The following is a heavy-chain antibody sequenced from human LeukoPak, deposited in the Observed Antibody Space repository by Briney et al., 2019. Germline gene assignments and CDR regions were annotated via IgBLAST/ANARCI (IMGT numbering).Heavy chain of an antibody. V-gene: IGHV3-21*01. CDR3: ARDRGYCSGGSCYYFGY. J-gene: IGHJ4*02. D-gene: IGHD2-15*01. CDR1: GFTFSSYS. CDR2: ISSSSSYI. Sequence: GGSLRLSCAASGFTFSSYSMNWVRRAPGKGLEWVSSISSSSSYIYYADSVKGRFTISRDNAKNSLYLQMNSLRAEDTAVYYCARDRGYCSGGSCYYFGYWGQGTLVTVSS.